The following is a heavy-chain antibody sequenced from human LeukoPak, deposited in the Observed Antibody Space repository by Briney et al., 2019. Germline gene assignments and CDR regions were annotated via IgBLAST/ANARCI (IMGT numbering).Heavy chain of an antibody. J-gene: IGHJ5*02. V-gene: IGHV3-74*01. D-gene: IGHD2-21*02. CDR3: VKDLNYGDGRWEFDP. Sequence: PGGSLRLSCAASGFTFGSYWMHWVRQAPGKGLVWVSRINSDGSSTSYADSVKGRFTISRDNAKNTLYLQMNSLRAEDTAVYYCVKDLNYGDGRWEFDPWGQGTLVTVSS. CDR2: INSDGSST. CDR1: GFTFGSYW.